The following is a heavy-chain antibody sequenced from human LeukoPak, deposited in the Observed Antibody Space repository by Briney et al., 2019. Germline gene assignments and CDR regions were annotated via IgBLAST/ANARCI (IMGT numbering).Heavy chain of an antibody. D-gene: IGHD7-27*01. Sequence: GGSLRLSCAASGFTFSDYYMSWVRQAPGKGLEWVSAIGVGGSTYYADSVKGRFTISRDNSKDTLYLQMNRLRAEDTAIYYCAKESATPGDLDCWGQGTLVTVSS. CDR1: GFTFSDYY. CDR2: IGVGGST. V-gene: IGHV3-23*01. CDR3: AKESATPGDLDC. J-gene: IGHJ4*02.